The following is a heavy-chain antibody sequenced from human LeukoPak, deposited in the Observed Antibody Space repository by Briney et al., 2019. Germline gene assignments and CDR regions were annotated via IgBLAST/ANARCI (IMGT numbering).Heavy chain of an antibody. Sequence: PGGSLRLSCAASGFTFNTYAMSWVRQAPGKGLEWVSAISGSGDSTYYADSVKGRFTISRDNSKSTLYLQLNSLRAEDTAIYYCAKGIHSTGYYPFDYWGQGTLVTVSS. CDR2: ISGSGDST. D-gene: IGHD3-22*01. V-gene: IGHV3-23*01. J-gene: IGHJ4*02. CDR1: GFTFNTYA. CDR3: AKGIHSTGYYPFDY.